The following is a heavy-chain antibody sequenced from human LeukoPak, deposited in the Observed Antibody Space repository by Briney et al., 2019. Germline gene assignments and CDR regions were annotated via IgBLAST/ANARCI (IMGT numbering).Heavy chain of an antibody. Sequence: GGSLRLSCAASGFTFSSYAMSWVRQAPGKGLEWVSAISGSGGSTYYADSVKGRFTISRDNSKNTLYLQMNSLRAEDTAVYYCARGFRVDTAMWWGQGTLVTVSS. J-gene: IGHJ4*02. CDR1: GFTFSSYA. V-gene: IGHV3-23*01. D-gene: IGHD5-18*01. CDR2: ISGSGGST. CDR3: ARGFRVDTAMW.